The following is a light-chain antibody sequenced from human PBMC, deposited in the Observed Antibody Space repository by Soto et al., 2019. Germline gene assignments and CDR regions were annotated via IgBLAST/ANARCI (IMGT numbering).Light chain of an antibody. CDR1: SSDVGGYDY. J-gene: IGLJ1*01. CDR3: SSYSISTAYL. V-gene: IGLV2-14*01. CDR2: EVN. Sequence: QSALTQPASVSGSPGQSITISCTGTSSDVGGYDYVSWYQLHPGKAPKLMVFEVNNRPSGVSYRFSGSKSGNTASLTISGLQAEDEADYFCSSYSISTAYLFRTGPKLTVL.